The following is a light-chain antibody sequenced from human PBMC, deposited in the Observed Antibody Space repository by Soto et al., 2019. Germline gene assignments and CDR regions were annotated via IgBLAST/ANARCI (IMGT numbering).Light chain of an antibody. CDR3: IHRIHSVRP. CDR1: QSLLHSDGKTY. Sequence: EIVMTQTPLSLSVTPGQPASISCKSSQSLLHSDGKTYLYWFLXKEGQPPQLXIYEVSNRFSGVPDRFSAILSGTDRKRNVCREGVQGRGPCEGIHRIHSVRPFG. J-gene: IGKJ1*01. CDR2: EVS. V-gene: IGKV2D-29*01.